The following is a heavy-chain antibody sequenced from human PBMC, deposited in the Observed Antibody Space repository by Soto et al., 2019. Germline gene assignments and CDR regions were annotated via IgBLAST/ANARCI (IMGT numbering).Heavy chain of an antibody. CDR1: GYTFTSYG. CDR2: ISAYNGNT. CDR3: ATTHYDILTGYGVGFDP. J-gene: IGHJ5*02. D-gene: IGHD3-9*01. V-gene: IGHV1-18*01. Sequence: QVQLVQSGAEVKKPGASVKVSCKASGYTFTSYGISWVRQAPGQGLEWMGWISAYNGNTNYAQKLQGRVTMTTDTSTSTAYMELRSLRSDDTAVYYCATTHYDILTGYGVGFDPWGQGTLVTVSS.